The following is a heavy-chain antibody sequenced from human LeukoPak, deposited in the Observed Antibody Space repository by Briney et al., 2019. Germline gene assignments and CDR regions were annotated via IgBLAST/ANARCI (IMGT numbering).Heavy chain of an antibody. J-gene: IGHJ4*02. CDR3: ARDRRAYGY. D-gene: IGHD3-10*01. CDR2: IKEDGSEK. V-gene: IGHV3-7*03. CDR1: GFTFGSSW. Sequence: GGSLRLSCEASGFTFGSSWMTWVRQAPGKGLEWVANIKEDGSEKHYVDSVKGRFTITRDNAKNSLYLQMNSLKVEDTAVYYCARDRRAYGYWGQGTLVTVPS.